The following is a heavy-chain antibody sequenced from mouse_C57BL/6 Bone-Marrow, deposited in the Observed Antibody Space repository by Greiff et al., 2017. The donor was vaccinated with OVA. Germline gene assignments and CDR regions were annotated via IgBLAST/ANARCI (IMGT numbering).Heavy chain of an antibody. V-gene: IGHV14-3*01. Sequence: EVQLQQSVAELVRPGASVKLSCTASGFNIKNTYMHWVKQRPEQGLEWIGRIDPANGTTKYAPKFQGKATITADTSSNTAYLQLSSLTSEDTAIYYCAKGLYSNYGLWFAYWGQGTLVTVSA. J-gene: IGHJ3*01. CDR1: GFNIKNTY. CDR2: IDPANGTT. CDR3: AKGLYSNYGLWFAY. D-gene: IGHD2-5*01.